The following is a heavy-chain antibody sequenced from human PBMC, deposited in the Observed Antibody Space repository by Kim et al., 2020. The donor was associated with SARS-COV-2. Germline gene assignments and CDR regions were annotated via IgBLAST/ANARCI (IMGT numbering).Heavy chain of an antibody. D-gene: IGHD3-10*01. Sequence: AAPVTGRFTISRDDSKNTLYLQMNSRKTEDTAVYYCTTNRLWFGELPFDYWGQGTLVTVSS. CDR3: TTNRLWFGELPFDY. J-gene: IGHJ4*02. V-gene: IGHV3-15*01.